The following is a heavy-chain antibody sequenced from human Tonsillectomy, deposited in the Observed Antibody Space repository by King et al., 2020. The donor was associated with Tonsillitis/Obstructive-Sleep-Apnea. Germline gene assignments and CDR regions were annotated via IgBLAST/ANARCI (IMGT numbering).Heavy chain of an antibody. Sequence: VQLVGSGGGLVKPGGSLRLSCAASGFTFSDYYMSWIRQAPGKGLEWVSYISSSSGYTNYADSVKGRFTISRDNAKSSLYLQMNSLRAEDTAVYYCARGHVEPAAIPGLGWFDPWGQGTLVTVSS. CDR2: ISSSSGYT. J-gene: IGHJ5*02. D-gene: IGHD2-2*02. CDR1: GFTFSDYY. CDR3: ARGHVEPAAIPGLGWFDP. V-gene: IGHV3-11*05.